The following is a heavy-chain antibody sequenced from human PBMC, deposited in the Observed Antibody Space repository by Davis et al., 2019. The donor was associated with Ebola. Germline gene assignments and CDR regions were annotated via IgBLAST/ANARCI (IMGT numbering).Heavy chain of an antibody. CDR2: ISSSSTAI. J-gene: IGHJ4*02. CDR3: AIADLGFLEWSKFDC. D-gene: IGHD3-3*01. V-gene: IGHV3-48*02. Sequence: PGGSLRLSCAASGFTFSGYGMTWVRKAPGKGLEWVSYISSSSTAIYYAASVQGRFTVSRDNAKNSLYLQMHSLTDEDTAVYYCAIADLGFLEWSKFDCWGQGTLVTVSS. CDR1: GFTFSGYG.